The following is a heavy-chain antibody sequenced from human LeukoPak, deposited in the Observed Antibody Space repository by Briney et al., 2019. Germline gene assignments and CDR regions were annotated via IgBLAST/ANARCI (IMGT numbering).Heavy chain of an antibody. V-gene: IGHV3-23*01. CDR1: GFTFSSYA. Sequence: GGSLRLSCAASGFTFSSYAMIWVRQAPGKGLEWVSGISGSGGSTYYADSVKGRFTISRDNSKNTLYLQMNSLRAEDTAAYYCASAGYSSGWYPYYFDYWGQGTLVTVSS. J-gene: IGHJ4*02. D-gene: IGHD6-19*01. CDR2: ISGSGGST. CDR3: ASAGYSSGWYPYYFDY.